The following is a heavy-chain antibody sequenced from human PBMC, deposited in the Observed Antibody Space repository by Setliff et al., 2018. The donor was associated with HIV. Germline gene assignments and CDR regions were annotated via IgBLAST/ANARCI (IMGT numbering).Heavy chain of an antibody. J-gene: IGHJ4*02. CDR3: ARGPAWVGGSYHFDH. CDR1: GGSISSTKW. Sequence: SETLSLTCEVSGGSISSTKWWNWVRQPPGKGLEWIGEIYQGGTTNYNPSLKSRVTMSVDTSNNQFSLELSSVTAADTAVYYCARGPAWVGGSYHFDHWGLGTLVTVSS. CDR2: IYQGGTT. D-gene: IGHD1-26*01. V-gene: IGHV4-4*02.